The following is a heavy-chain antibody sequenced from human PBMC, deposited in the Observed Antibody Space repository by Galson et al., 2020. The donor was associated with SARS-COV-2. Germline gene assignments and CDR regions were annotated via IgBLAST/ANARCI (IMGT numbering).Heavy chain of an antibody. CDR3: ARTRYSSSWYYFDY. CDR1: GYTFTSYG. V-gene: IGHV1-18*01. J-gene: IGHJ4*02. D-gene: IGHD6-13*01. Sequence: ASVKVSCKASGYTFTSYGISWVRQAPGQGLERMGWISAYNGNTNYAQKLQGRVTMTTDTSTSTAYMELRSLRSDDTAVYYCARTRYSSSWYYFDYWGQGTLVTVSS. CDR2: ISAYNGNT.